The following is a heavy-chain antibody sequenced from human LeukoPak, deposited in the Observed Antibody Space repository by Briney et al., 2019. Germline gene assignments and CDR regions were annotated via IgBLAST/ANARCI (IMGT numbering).Heavy chain of an antibody. Sequence: SETLSLTCAISGYSISSGYYWGWLRPPPGKGLEWIGSIYNSGSTYYNPSVKSRVPISVDTSKNQFSLKVSSVTAADTAVYYCARDRSSAYDIGVGGQGTLVTVSS. CDR1: GYSISSGYY. CDR3: ARDRSSAYDIGV. CDR2: IYNSGST. D-gene: IGHD6-6*01. V-gene: IGHV4-38-2*02. J-gene: IGHJ4*02.